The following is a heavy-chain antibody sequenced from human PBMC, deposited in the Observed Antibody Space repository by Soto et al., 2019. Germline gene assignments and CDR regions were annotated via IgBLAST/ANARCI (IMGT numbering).Heavy chain of an antibody. CDR3: AREPNGSYYFDH. D-gene: IGHD1-26*01. CDR2: IRPSGGRT. J-gene: IGHJ4*02. CDR1: GYTFTNYY. V-gene: IGHV1-46*01. Sequence: QVHLVQSGAEVKKPGASVKVSCKASGYTFTNYYIHWVRQAPGQGLEWLGIIRPSGGRTEYAQRFQGRVTMTRDTSTSTVDMELTSPTSEDTAVYYCAREPNGSYYFDHWGQGTLVTVSS.